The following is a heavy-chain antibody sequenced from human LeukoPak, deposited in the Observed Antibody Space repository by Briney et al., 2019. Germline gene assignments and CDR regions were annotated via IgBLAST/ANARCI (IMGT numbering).Heavy chain of an antibody. CDR3: ARNYYYDSSGQRDAFDI. CDR1: GGSSSSSSYH. J-gene: IGHJ3*02. V-gene: IGHV4-39*01. CDR2: IYYSGST. Sequence: SETLSLTCTVSGGSSSSSSYHWGWIRQPPGKGLEWIGSIYYSGSTYYNPSLNSRVTISVDTSKNQLPRKLSTVTAADTAVYYCARNYYYDSSGQRDAFDIRGQGTMVTVSS. D-gene: IGHD3-22*01.